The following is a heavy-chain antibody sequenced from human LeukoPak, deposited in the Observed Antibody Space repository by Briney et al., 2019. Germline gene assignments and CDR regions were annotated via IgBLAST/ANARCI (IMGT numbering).Heavy chain of an antibody. J-gene: IGHJ3*02. CDR1: GGSISSSNYY. Sequence: SETLSLTCTVSGGSISSSNYYWGWIRQPPGKGLEWIGTIYYSGNTFHNPSLKSRVTISVDTSKNQFSLKLSSVTAADTAVYYCARHHSHQFDIWGQGTMVSVSS. D-gene: IGHD4-11*01. CDR3: ARHHSHQFDI. V-gene: IGHV4-39*01. CDR2: IYYSGNT.